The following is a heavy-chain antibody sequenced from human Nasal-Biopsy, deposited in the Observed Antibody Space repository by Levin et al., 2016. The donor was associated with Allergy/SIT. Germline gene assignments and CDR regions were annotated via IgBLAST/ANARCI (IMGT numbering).Heavy chain of an antibody. D-gene: IGHD3-16*01. J-gene: IGHJ1*01. V-gene: IGHV1-24*01. CDR1: DYILRELS. Sequence: ASVKVSCKVYDYILRELSMNWVRQAPGRGLEWMGGFNPENGEIIYAQSFQGRVTMTEDASTDTAYLDLSSLTSEDTAVYYCAIGLWGRDRRYIDYMAGYPVGYDFHDWGQGTLITVSS. CDR2: FNPENGEI. CDR3: AIGLWGRDRRYIDYMAGYPVGYDFHD.